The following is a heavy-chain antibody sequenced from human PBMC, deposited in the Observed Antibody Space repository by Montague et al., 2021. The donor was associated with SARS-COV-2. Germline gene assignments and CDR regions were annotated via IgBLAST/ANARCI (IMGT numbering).Heavy chain of an antibody. CDR3: ARWGLNNAFDI. J-gene: IGHJ3*02. V-gene: IGHV4-39*02. CDR1: VASISSSHYF. D-gene: IGHD1/OR15-1a*01. Sequence: SETLSPTCSVSVASISSSHYFWAWIRQPPGMGLEWFGCIYFTGKTYSPPCLQIRVTISIDTSKNHFSLRVSSVTAADSAVFYCARWGLNNAFDIWGLGTMITISS. CDR2: IYFTGKT.